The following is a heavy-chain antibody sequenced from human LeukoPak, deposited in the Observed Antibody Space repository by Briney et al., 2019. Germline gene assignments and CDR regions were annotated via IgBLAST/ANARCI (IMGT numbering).Heavy chain of an antibody. D-gene: IGHD6-13*01. CDR3: ARAYSSSWLSPYCDY. J-gene: IGHJ4*02. Sequence: ASVKVSCKASGGTFSSYAISWVRQAPGQGLEWMGRMIPILGIANYAQKFQGRVTITADKSTSTAYMELSSLRSEDTAVYYCARAYSSSWLSPYCDYWGQGTLVTVSS. CDR1: GGTFSSYA. CDR2: MIPILGIA. V-gene: IGHV1-69*04.